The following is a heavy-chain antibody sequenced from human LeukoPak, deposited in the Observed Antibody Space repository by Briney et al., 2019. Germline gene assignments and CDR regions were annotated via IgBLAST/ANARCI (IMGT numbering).Heavy chain of an antibody. D-gene: IGHD2-2*01. CDR1: GFTFSSYA. CDR3: WARGVVVLSGLYALHL. V-gene: IGHV3-23*01. Sequence: PGGSLRLSCAASGFTFSSYAMSWVRQAPGKGLEWVSTISGSGSSTYYADSVKGRFTISRDNSKNTLFLQINSLRAEDTAVYYYWARGVVVLSGLYALHLWRQETTVTVSS. CDR2: ISGSGSST. J-gene: IGHJ6*02.